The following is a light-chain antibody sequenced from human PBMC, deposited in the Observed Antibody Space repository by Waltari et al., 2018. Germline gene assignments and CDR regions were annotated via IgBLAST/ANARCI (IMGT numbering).Light chain of an antibody. Sequence: IVLTQSPGTLSLSPGERATLSCRTSQNAYNPYLAWYQQKPGQAPRVLMYSASSRAPGIPDRVRGSESGTEFTLTISRLEPEDFAVYYCQYYDNYKWTFGQGTKVEIK. CDR2: SAS. J-gene: IGKJ1*01. CDR3: QYYDNYKWT. V-gene: IGKV3-20*01. CDR1: QNAYNPY.